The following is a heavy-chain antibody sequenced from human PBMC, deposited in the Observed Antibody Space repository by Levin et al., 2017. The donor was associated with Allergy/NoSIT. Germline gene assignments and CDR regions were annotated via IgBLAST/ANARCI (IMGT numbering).Heavy chain of an antibody. CDR3: APGYCTSGRCYPPSD. D-gene: IGHD2-15*01. Sequence: RAGGSLRLSCAASGFNFRTYWMHWVRQAPGKGLVWVSRISSDGNSRNYADSVKGRFTISRDNAKNTLYLQLDSLRDEDTAVYYCAPGYCTSGRCYPPSDWGRGTLVTVSS. V-gene: IGHV3-74*01. J-gene: IGHJ4*02. CDR2: ISSDGNSR. CDR1: GFNFRTYW.